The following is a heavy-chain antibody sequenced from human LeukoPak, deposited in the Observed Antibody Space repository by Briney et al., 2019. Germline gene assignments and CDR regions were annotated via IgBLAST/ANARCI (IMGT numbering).Heavy chain of an antibody. D-gene: IGHD3-10*01. Sequence: TPSETLSLTCTVSGGSISSTSYYWGWIRQPPGKGLEWIGGIYYSGSTYYNPSLESRFTISVDTSKNQFYLKLSSVTAADTAVYYCAKDAPWMGSFYYYMDVWGKGTRS. J-gene: IGHJ6*03. CDR2: IYYSGST. CDR3: AKDAPWMGSFYYYMDV. V-gene: IGHV4-39*01. CDR1: GGSISSTSYY.